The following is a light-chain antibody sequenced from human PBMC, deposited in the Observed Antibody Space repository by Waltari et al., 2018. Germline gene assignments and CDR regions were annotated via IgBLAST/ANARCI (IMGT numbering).Light chain of an antibody. J-gene: IGKJ4*01. Sequence: DIQMTQSPSSLSASVGDRVTITCRASQSISSYLNWYQQKPGKAPKLLIYAASNLQSGVPSRLSGSGSGTDFTLTISSLQPEDFATYYCQQSYSTLLTFGGGTKVEIK. CDR2: AAS. CDR3: QQSYSTLLT. V-gene: IGKV1-39*01. CDR1: QSISSY.